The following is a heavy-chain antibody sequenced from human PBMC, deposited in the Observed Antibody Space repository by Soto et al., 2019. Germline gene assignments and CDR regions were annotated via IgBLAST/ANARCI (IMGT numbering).Heavy chain of an antibody. J-gene: IGHJ5*02. CDR1: GFTFNHYG. V-gene: IGHV3-33*01. CDR3: TRDFTGEVGH. Sequence: QVQLVESGGGVVQPGRSLRLSCAASGFTFNHYGMHWVRQAPGKGLEWVAFIWYDGSNKYYADSVKGRFTVSRDSSNNTLYLQMNSLRDEDTAVYYCTRDFTGEVGHWGRGPLVTVSS. CDR2: IWYDGSNK. D-gene: IGHD3-16*01.